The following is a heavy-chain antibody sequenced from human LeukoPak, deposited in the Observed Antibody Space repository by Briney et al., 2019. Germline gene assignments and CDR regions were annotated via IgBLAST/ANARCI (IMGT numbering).Heavy chain of an antibody. CDR2: LRYDGRSK. D-gene: IGHD1-7*01. J-gene: IGHJ4*02. CDR1: GFMLSSYW. CDR3: AIGVNYAFDD. V-gene: IGHV3-30*02. Sequence: GGSLRLSCAASGFMLSSYWMSWVRQAPGKGLEWVAFLRYDGRSKYYLDAVRGRFTISRDNSKNTVYLQMDSLRPEDTAVYYCAIGVNYAFDDWGQGTLVTVSS.